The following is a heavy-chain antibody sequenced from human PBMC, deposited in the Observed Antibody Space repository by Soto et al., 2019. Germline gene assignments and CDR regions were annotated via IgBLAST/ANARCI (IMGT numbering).Heavy chain of an antibody. CDR3: ARTSYYYDSSGYAPDAFDI. Sequence: PGGSLRLSCAASGFTFSSYAMHWVRQAPGKGLEWVAVISYDGSNKYYADSVKGRFTISRDNSKNTLYLQMNSLRAEDTAVYYCARTSYYYDSSGYAPDAFDIWGQGTMVTVSS. V-gene: IGHV3-30-3*01. J-gene: IGHJ3*02. CDR1: GFTFSSYA. D-gene: IGHD3-22*01. CDR2: ISYDGSNK.